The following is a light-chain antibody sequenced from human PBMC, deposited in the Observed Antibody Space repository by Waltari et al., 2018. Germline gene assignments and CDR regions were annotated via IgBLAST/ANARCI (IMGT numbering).Light chain of an antibody. V-gene: IGLV1-47*01. CDR3: AAWDDSLSGRGVV. J-gene: IGLJ2*01. Sequence: QSVLTQPPSASGTPGQRVTISCSGSSSNIGSHYVSWYQQPPGTAPKLLIYRNNQRPSGVPDRFSGSKSGTSASLAISGLRSEDEADYYCAAWDDSLSGRGVVFGGGTKLTVL. CDR1: SSNIGSHY. CDR2: RNN.